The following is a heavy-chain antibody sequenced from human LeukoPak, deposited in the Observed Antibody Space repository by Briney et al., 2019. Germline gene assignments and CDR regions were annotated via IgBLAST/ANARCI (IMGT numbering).Heavy chain of an antibody. CDR1: GFTFSSYA. J-gene: IGHJ4*02. V-gene: IGHV3-7*03. CDR2: IKLDGSEK. D-gene: IGHD3-3*01. Sequence: GRSLRLSCAASGFTFSSYAMHWVRQAPGKGLEWVANIKLDGSEKNYVDSVKGRFTISRDNTKNSLYLQMNSLRAEDTAVFYCARDQYDTWSRRGNFDSWGQGTLVIVSS. CDR3: ARDQYDTWSRRGNFDS.